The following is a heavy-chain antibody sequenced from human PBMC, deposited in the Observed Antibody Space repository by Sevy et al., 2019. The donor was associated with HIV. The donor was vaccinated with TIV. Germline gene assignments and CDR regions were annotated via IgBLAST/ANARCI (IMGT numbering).Heavy chain of an antibody. D-gene: IGHD3-22*01. J-gene: IGHJ4*02. CDR3: AKEGGGYNYDSSGLFDY. Sequence: GGSLRLSCTASGFTFSTYAMSWVRQAPGKGLEWVSGLSGSAYSTYYADSVKGRFIISRDNSKNTLDLQMNSLRADDMAVYYCAKEGGGYNYDSSGLFDYWGQGALVTVSS. CDR1: GFTFSTYA. CDR2: LSGSAYST. V-gene: IGHV3-23*01.